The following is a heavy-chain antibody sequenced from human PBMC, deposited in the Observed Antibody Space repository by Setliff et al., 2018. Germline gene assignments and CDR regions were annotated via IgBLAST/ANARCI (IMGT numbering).Heavy chain of an antibody. CDR1: GGAFSNYG. V-gene: IGHV1-46*01. CDR3: ASAEVVVSP. CDR2: INPSSGTT. D-gene: IGHD2-15*01. J-gene: IGHJ4*02. Sequence: ASVKVSCKSSGGAFSNYGITWVRQAPGQGLEWMGIINPSSGTTSYAQKFQGRVTITRDTSASTVYMELSSLRSEDTAVYYCASAEVVVSPWGQGTLVTVSS.